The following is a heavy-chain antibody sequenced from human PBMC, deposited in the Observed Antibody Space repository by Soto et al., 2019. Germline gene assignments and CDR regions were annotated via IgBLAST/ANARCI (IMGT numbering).Heavy chain of an antibody. CDR1: GFTFSSYA. V-gene: IGHV3-30-3*01. D-gene: IGHD6-13*01. Sequence: QVQLVESGGGVVQPGRSLRLSCAASGFTFSSYAMHWVRQAPGKGLEWVAVISYDGSNKYYADSVKGRFTISRDNSTIGLYLQLNSLRAEDTAVYYCARDRGSWSGPVKHPIDYWCQGTLVTVSS. CDR3: ARDRGSWSGPVKHPIDY. CDR2: ISYDGSNK. J-gene: IGHJ4*02.